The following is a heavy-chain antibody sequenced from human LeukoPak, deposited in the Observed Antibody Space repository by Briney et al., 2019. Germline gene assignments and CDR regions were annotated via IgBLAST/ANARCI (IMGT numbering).Heavy chain of an antibody. Sequence: PGGSLRLSCAASGFTFSSYAMSWVRQAPGKGLEWEANIKQDGSEKYYVDSVKGRFTISRDNAKNSLYLQMNSLRAEDTAVYYCARGTGDYLDYWGQGTLVTVSS. V-gene: IGHV3-7*01. J-gene: IGHJ4*02. D-gene: IGHD1-1*01. CDR3: ARGTGDYLDY. CDR2: IKQDGSEK. CDR1: GFTFSSYA.